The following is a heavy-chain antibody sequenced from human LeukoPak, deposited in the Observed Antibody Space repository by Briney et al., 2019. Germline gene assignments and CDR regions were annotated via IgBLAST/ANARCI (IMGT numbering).Heavy chain of an antibody. CDR2: INHSGST. J-gene: IGHJ6*02. CDR1: GGSFSGYY. Sequence: SETLSLTCAVYGGSFSGYYWSWIRQPPGKGLEWIGEINHSGSTNYNPSLKSRVIISVDTSKNQFSLKLSSVTAADTAVYYCARLTTYYDFWSGEYYYYGMDVWGQGTTVTVSS. V-gene: IGHV4-34*01. D-gene: IGHD3-3*01. CDR3: ARLTTYYDFWSGEYYYYGMDV.